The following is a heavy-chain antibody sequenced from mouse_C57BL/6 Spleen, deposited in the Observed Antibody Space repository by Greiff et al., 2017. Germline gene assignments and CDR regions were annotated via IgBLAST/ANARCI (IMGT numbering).Heavy chain of an antibody. J-gene: IGHJ3*01. CDR2: INPNNGGT. D-gene: IGHD2-2*01. Sequence: EVQLQQSGPELVKPGASVKMSCKASGYTFTDYNMHWVKQSHGKSLEWIGYINPNNGGTSYNQKFKGKATLTVNKSSSTAYMELRSLTSEDSAVYYCARFAAYGSTAWFAYWGQGTLVTVSA. CDR3: ARFAAYGSTAWFAY. CDR1: GYTFTDYN. V-gene: IGHV1-22*01.